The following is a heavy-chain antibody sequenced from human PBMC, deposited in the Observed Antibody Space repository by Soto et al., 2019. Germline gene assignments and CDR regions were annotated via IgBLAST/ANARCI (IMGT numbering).Heavy chain of an antibody. CDR1: GFTFGSFA. J-gene: IGHJ4*02. CDR2: ISGSGGST. CDR3: AKDLLFIVVVPAATDY. V-gene: IGHV3-23*01. Sequence: GGFLRLSCAASGFTFGSFAMSWVRKAQGKGLEWVSAISGSGGSTYYADSVKGRFTISRDNSKNTLYLQMNSLRAEDTAVYYCAKDLLFIVVVPAATDYWGQGTLVTVSS. D-gene: IGHD2-2*01.